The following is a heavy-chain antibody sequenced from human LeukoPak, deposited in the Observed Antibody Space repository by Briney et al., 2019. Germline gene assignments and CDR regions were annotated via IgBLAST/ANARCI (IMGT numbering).Heavy chain of an antibody. D-gene: IGHD6-19*01. CDR1: GFTFSTYA. Sequence: GGSLRLSCAASGFTFSTYAMSWVRLAPGKGLEWVSAISGSGGSTYSADSVKGRFTISRDNSKNTLYLQMNSLKAEDTAVYYCAKTRGWPYYSDYWGQGTLVTVSS. CDR2: ISGSGGST. J-gene: IGHJ4*02. CDR3: AKTRGWPYYSDY. V-gene: IGHV3-23*01.